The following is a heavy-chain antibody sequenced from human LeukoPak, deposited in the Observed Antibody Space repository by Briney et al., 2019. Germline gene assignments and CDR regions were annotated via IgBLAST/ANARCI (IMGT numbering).Heavy chain of an antibody. CDR3: ATDPHCSSTSCYYYYGMDV. CDR1: GFTFSSYW. CDR2: IKQDGSEK. J-gene: IGHJ6*02. Sequence: PGGSLRLSCAASGFTFSSYWMSWVRQAPGKGLEWVANIKQDGSEKYYVDSVKGRFTISRDNAKNSLYLQVNSLRAEDTAVYYCATDPHCSSTSCYYYYGMDVWGQGTTVTVSS. D-gene: IGHD2-2*01. V-gene: IGHV3-7*01.